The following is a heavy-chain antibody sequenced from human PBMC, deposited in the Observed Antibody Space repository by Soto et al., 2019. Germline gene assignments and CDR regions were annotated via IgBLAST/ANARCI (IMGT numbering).Heavy chain of an antibody. D-gene: IGHD4-17*01. V-gene: IGHV3-15*07. CDR3: VTAVAVSTIENYYYYGMDV. J-gene: IGHJ6*02. Sequence: EVQLVESGGGLVKPGGSLRLSCAASGFTFSNAWMNWVRQAPGKGLEWVGRIKSKTDGGTTDYAAPVRGRFTISRDDSKNTLYLQMNRLNTEDTAVYYCVTAVAVSTIENYYYYGMDVWGQGTTVTVSS. CDR2: IKSKTDGGTT. CDR1: GFTFSNAW.